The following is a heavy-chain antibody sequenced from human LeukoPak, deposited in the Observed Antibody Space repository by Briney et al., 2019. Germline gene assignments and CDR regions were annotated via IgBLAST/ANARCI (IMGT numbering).Heavy chain of an antibody. Sequence: ASVKVSCKASGYTFTSYGISWVRQAPGQGLEWMGWISAYNGNTNYAQKLQGRVTMTTDTSTSTAYMELSRLRSDDTAVYYCARMSAGTGPAAPPDWSDPWGQGTLVTVSS. CDR2: ISAYNGNT. V-gene: IGHV1-18*01. J-gene: IGHJ5*02. D-gene: IGHD2-2*01. CDR3: ARMSAGTGPAAPPDWSDP. CDR1: GYTFTSYG.